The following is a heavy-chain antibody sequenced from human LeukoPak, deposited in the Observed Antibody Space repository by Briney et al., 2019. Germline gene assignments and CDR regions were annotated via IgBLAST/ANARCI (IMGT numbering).Heavy chain of an antibody. V-gene: IGHV3-74*01. CDR2: INTDGSST. Sequence: SGGSLRLSCAASGFTFSSYWMHWVRQAPGKGLVWVSRINTDGSSTSYADSVKGRFTISRDNAKISLYLQMNSLRAEDTAVYYCARGKYGGYFIDYWGQGTLVTVSS. D-gene: IGHD5-12*01. CDR1: GFTFSSYW. J-gene: IGHJ4*02. CDR3: ARGKYGGYFIDY.